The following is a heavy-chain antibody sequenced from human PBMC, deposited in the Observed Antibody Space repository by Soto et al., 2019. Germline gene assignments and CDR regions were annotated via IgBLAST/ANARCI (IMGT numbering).Heavy chain of an antibody. V-gene: IGHV4-30-2*01. CDR1: GGSIITGDFS. D-gene: IGHD3-22*01. CDR3: ARGRSTSGYPNFDP. Sequence: QLQLQESGSGQVKPSQTLSLTCAVSGGSIITGDFSWNWIRQPPGKGREWVGYIYHEGSTYYNPSLKGRATISVDRSKNYFSLKLSSVTAADTGVYFCARGRSTSGYPNFDPWGQGTLVTVSS. CDR2: IYHEGST. J-gene: IGHJ5*02.